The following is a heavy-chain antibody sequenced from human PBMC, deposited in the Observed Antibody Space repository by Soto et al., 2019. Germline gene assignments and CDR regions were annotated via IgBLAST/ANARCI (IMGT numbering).Heavy chain of an antibody. CDR2: INSDGSTK. CDR1: GFPFTPFW. J-gene: IGHJ3*01. CDR3: VRDRGSPDSFNV. D-gene: IGHD3-16*01. Sequence: EVQVVESGGGLVQPGESLRLSCAASGFPFTPFWMHWVRQAPGKGLMWLSHINSDGSTKVYADSVKGRFTISRDNAKNTLYLQMNSLKAEDTAVYYCVRDRGSPDSFNVWGRGTMVTVSS. V-gene: IGHV3-74*01.